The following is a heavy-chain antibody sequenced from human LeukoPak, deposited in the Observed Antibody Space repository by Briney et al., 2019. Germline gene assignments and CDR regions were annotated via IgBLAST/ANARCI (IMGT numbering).Heavy chain of an antibody. Sequence: GASVKVSCKASGGTFSSYAISWVRQAPGQGLEWMGRIIPILGIANYAQKFQGRVTITADKSTSTAYMELSSLRSEDTAVYYCARSPGSYSGYDYWANNWFDPWGQGTLVTVSS. D-gene: IGHD5-12*01. CDR2: IIPILGIA. V-gene: IGHV1-69*04. J-gene: IGHJ5*02. CDR3: ARSPGSYSGYDYWANNWFDP. CDR1: GGTFSSYA.